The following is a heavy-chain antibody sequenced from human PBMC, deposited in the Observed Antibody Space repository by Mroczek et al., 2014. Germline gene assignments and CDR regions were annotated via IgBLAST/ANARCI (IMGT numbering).Heavy chain of an antibody. V-gene: IGHV4-31*03. J-gene: IGHJ4*02. CDR2: IYYSGST. Sequence: GLVERLHTTLVPPPALSRGGLHSAVVGYYWSWIRQHPGKGLEWIGYIYYSGSTYYNPSLKSRVTISVDTSKNQFSLKLSSVTAADTAVYYCARATIAARPDYWGQGTLVTVSS. D-gene: IGHD6-6*01. CDR3: ARATIAARPDY. CDR1: GGLHSAVVGYY.